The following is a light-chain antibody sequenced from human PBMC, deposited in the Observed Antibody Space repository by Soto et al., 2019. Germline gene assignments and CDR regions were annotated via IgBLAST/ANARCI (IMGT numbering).Light chain of an antibody. CDR3: QQSFSTPRT. CDR2: AAS. CDR1: QSISSY. V-gene: IGKV1-39*01. J-gene: IGKJ5*01. Sequence: DIQMTQSPSSLSASVGDRVTITCRSSQSISSYLNWYQQKPGKAPKLLIYAASSLQSGVPSRFSGSGSGTDFTLTISSVQPEDFAIYYCQQSFSTPRTFGQGTRLEIK.